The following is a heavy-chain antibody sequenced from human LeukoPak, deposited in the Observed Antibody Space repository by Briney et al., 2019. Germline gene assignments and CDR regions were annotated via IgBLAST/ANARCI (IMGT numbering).Heavy chain of an antibody. CDR2: IIPIFGTA. D-gene: IGHD5-24*01. CDR3: ASLEMVTIRVRF. Sequence: ASVKVSCKASGYTFTSYGISWVRQAPGQGLEWMGGIIPIFGTANYAQKFQGRVTITADESTSTAYMELSSLRSEDTAVYYCASLEMVTIRVRFWGQGTMVTVSS. V-gene: IGHV1-69*13. CDR1: GYTFTSYG. J-gene: IGHJ3*01.